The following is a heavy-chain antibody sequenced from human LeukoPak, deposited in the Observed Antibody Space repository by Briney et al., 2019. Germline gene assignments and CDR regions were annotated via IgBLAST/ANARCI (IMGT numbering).Heavy chain of an antibody. D-gene: IGHD3-9*01. CDR3: ARTYYDILTGYNPYFDY. V-gene: IGHV3-48*03. CDR2: ISSSGSTI. Sequence: GGSLRLSCAASGFTFSSYEMNWVRQAPGKGLEWVSYISSSGSTIYYADSVKGRFTISRDNSKNTLYLQMNSLRAEDTAVYYCARTYYDILTGYNPYFDYWGQGILVTVSS. J-gene: IGHJ4*02. CDR1: GFTFSSYE.